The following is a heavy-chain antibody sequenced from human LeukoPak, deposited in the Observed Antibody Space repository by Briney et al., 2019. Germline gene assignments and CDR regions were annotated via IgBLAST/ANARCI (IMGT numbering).Heavy chain of an antibody. CDR2: MNPNSGNT. Sequence: GASVKVSCKASGYTFTSYDINWVRQATGQGLEWMGWMNPNSGNTGYAQKFQGRVTITRNTSISTAYMELSSLRSEDTAVYYCARVAPSGYSYGNYYYYYMDVWGKGTTVTVSS. J-gene: IGHJ6*03. D-gene: IGHD5-18*01. CDR1: GYTFTSYD. CDR3: ARVAPSGYSYGNYYYYYMDV. V-gene: IGHV1-8*03.